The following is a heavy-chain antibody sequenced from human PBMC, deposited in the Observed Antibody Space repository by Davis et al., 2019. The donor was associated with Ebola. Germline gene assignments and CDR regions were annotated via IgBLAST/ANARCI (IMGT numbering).Heavy chain of an antibody. J-gene: IGHJ6*02. Sequence: ASVKVSCKASGYTFTSYGVSWVRQAPGQGLEWMGWISAYNGNTNYAQKFQGWVTMTTDTSTSTAYMELRSLRSDDTAVYYCARERGLGYCTGGVCWGYYYGMDVWGQGTTVTVSS. D-gene: IGHD2-8*02. V-gene: IGHV1-18*01. CDR3: ARERGLGYCTGGVCWGYYYGMDV. CDR2: ISAYNGNT. CDR1: GYTFTSYG.